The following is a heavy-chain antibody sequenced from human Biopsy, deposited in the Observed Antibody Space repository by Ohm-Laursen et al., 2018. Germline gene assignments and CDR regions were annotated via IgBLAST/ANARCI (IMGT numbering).Heavy chain of an antibody. CDR1: RDSISNYH. D-gene: IGHD2-2*01. J-gene: IGHJ4*02. V-gene: IGHV4-59*01. CDR2: ISYTGGI. Sequence: GTLSLTCTVSRDSISNYHWSWIRKSPGKGLEWLAYISYTGGITSNPSLNGRATMSLDTSKNQFSLRLIYVTAADTAVYYCARMPHFDYWGQGILVTVSS. CDR3: ARMPHFDY.